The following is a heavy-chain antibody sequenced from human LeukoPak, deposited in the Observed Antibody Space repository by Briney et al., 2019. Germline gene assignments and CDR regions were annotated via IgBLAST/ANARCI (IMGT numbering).Heavy chain of an antibody. CDR2: TSYDGSNK. Sequence: GGSLRLSCAASGFTFSSYAMHWVRQAPGKGLEWVAVTSYDGSNKYYADSVKGRFTISRDNSKNTLYLQMNSLRAEDTAVYYCARDLLNPRYYYDSSGCLDYWGQGTLVTVSS. D-gene: IGHD3-22*01. J-gene: IGHJ4*02. CDR3: ARDLLNPRYYYDSSGCLDY. CDR1: GFTFSSYA. V-gene: IGHV3-30-3*01.